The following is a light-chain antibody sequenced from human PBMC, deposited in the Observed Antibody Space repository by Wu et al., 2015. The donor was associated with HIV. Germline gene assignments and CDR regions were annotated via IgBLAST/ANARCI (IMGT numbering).Light chain of an antibody. CDR2: GAY. J-gene: IGKJ4*01. Sequence: EIVMTQSPATVSVSPGERATLSCRASQSVSSNLAWYQQRPGQAPRLLIYGAYIRATGIPARFSGSGSGTEFTLTISSMQSEDFAVYYCQQYNNWPLTFGGGTKVEIK. CDR1: QSVSSN. V-gene: IGKV3-15*01. CDR3: QQYNNWPLT.